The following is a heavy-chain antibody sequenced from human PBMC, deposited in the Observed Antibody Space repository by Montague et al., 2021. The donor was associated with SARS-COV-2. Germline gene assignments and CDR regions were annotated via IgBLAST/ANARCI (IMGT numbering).Heavy chain of an antibody. D-gene: IGHD6-13*01. J-gene: IGHJ4*02. Sequence: CAISGDSVSSNSATWNWIRQSPSRGLEWLGRTYYRSMWKSDYARSVKSRIAINPDTSKNQFSLQLSSVTPEDTALYYCVGGIEAAGSYDYWGQGTLVTVS. V-gene: IGHV6-1*01. CDR3: VGGIEAAGSYDY. CDR1: GDSVSSNSAT. CDR2: TYYRSMWKS.